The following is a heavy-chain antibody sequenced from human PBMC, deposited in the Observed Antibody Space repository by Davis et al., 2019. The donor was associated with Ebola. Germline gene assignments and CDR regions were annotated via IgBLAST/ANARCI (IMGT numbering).Heavy chain of an antibody. CDR2: INPNSGDT. CDR3: ARDLGFTSRWYSELY. J-gene: IGHJ4*02. CDR1: GYTFTDYY. V-gene: IGHV1-2*02. Sequence: ASVKVSCQASGYTFTDYYIHWVRQAPGQGLEWMGWINPNSGDTNYAQKFQGKVTMTSDTSRTTAYLEVNSLRSDDTAVFFCARDLGFTSRWYSELYWGQGTLVTVSS. D-gene: IGHD6-13*01.